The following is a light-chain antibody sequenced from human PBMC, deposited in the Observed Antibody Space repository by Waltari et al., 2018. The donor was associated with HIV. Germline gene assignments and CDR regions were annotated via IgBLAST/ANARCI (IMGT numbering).Light chain of an antibody. Sequence: QSVLTQPPSVSAAPGQKVTISCSGSSSNIANTYVSWYQQIPGTAPKLLIFDNNKRPSEIPDRFSGSKSGTSATLGITGLQTGDEADYYCGSWDSSLSVWVFGGGTKPTVL. CDR3: GSWDSSLSVWV. CDR2: DNN. J-gene: IGLJ3*02. CDR1: SSNIANTY. V-gene: IGLV1-51*01.